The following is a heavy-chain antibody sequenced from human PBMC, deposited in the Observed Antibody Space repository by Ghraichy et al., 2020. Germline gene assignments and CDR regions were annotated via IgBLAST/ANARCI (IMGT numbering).Heavy chain of an antibody. Sequence: GGSLRLSCAASGFSFSNYVLTWVRQAPGKGLEWVSTISAGGTTTYYADSVKGRFTISRDNSQNTLYLQMNSLRVDDTAVYYCAKAWGNCSGCTCPSYNWFDPWGQGTLVTVSS. V-gene: IGHV3-23*01. D-gene: IGHD2-15*01. J-gene: IGHJ5*02. CDR3: AKAWGNCSGCTCPSYNWFDP. CDR2: ISAGGTTT. CDR1: GFSFSNYV.